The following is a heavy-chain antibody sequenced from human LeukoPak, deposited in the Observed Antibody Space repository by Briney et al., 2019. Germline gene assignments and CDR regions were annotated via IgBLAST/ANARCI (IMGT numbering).Heavy chain of an antibody. J-gene: IGHJ5*02. Sequence: ASVKVSCKASGYIFTTYYMHWVRQAPGQGLDWMGTINPSGGSTSYAQKFQGRVTVTRDMSTSTDYMELSSLRSEDTAIYYCARDNSVGDNAWWFDPWGQGTLVTVSS. CDR2: INPSGGST. V-gene: IGHV1-46*01. D-gene: IGHD1-26*01. CDR3: ARDNSVGDNAWWFDP. CDR1: GYIFTTYY.